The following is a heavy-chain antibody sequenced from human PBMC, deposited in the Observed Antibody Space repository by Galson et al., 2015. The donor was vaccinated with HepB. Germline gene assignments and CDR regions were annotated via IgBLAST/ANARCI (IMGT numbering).Heavy chain of an antibody. Sequence: SLRLSCAASGFTFSSYSMNWVRQAPGKGLEWVSSISSSSSYIYYADSVKGRFTISRDNAKNSLYLQMNSLRAEDTAVYYCARNSPGYCSSTSCEEVDYYYYMDVWGKGTTVTVSS. D-gene: IGHD2-2*01. J-gene: IGHJ6*03. V-gene: IGHV3-21*01. CDR3: ARNSPGYCSSTSCEEVDYYYYMDV. CDR2: ISSSSSYI. CDR1: GFTFSSYS.